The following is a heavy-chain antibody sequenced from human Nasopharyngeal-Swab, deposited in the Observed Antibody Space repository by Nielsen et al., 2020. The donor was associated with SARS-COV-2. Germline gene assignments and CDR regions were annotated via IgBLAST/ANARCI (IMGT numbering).Heavy chain of an antibody. D-gene: IGHD3-22*01. J-gene: IGHJ6*02. CDR3: ARLPRYYDSSGYFGSYYYYGMDV. CDR1: GGSISSYY. CDR2: IYYSGST. Sequence: SETLSLTCTVSGGSISSYYWSWIRQPPGKGLEWIGYIYYSGSTNYNPSLKSRVTISVDTSKNQFSLKLSSVTAADTAVYYCARLPRYYDSSGYFGSYYYYGMDVWGQGTTVTVSS. V-gene: IGHV4-59*08.